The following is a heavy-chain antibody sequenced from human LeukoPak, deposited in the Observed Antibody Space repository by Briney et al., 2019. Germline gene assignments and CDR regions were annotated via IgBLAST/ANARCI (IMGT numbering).Heavy chain of an antibody. Sequence: GGSLRLSCAASGFTVSTNYMSFVRQAPGKGLECVSIIYRGVSTYYADSVKGRFTISRDNSKNTLYLQMNSLRAEDTAVYYCARDLYGAERGYWGQGTLVSVSS. CDR3: ARDLYGAERGY. CDR1: GFTVSTNY. V-gene: IGHV3-53*01. D-gene: IGHD4-17*01. CDR2: IYRGVST. J-gene: IGHJ4*02.